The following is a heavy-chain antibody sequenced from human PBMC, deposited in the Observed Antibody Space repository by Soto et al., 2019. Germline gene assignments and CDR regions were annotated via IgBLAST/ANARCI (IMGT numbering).Heavy chain of an antibody. Sequence: QITLKESGPTLVKPTQTLTLTCTFSGLSLSTSGEAVGWIRQPPGKALEWLALIYWDDDKRYNPTLKTRLTTTKDTSKNQVVLTLTTMDPVDTATYYCAHYVSTSPAGWFAPWGQGILVTVSS. CDR2: IYWDDDK. J-gene: IGHJ5*02. CDR3: AHYVSTSPAGWFAP. CDR1: GLSLSTSGEA. D-gene: IGHD3-10*02. V-gene: IGHV2-5*02.